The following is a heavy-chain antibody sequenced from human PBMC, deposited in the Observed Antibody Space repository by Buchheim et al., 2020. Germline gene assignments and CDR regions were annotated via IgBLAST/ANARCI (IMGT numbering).Heavy chain of an antibody. D-gene: IGHD1-14*01. Sequence: QVLLQESGPGLLKPSETLSLTCTVSGDSLRGYYWNWIRQPPGKGLEWIGYISYGGTTQYNPTLKSTVSIHLDTSKDQFYLKMNTVTAADTAKYFCARGGQTAAAVDNWFDPWGQG. CDR2: ISYGGTT. J-gene: IGHJ5*02. V-gene: IGHV4-59*01. CDR3: ARGGQTAAAVDNWFDP. CDR1: GDSLRGYY.